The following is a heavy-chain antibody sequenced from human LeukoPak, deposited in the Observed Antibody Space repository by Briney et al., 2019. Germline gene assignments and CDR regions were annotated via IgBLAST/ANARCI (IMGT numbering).Heavy chain of an antibody. Sequence: GGSLRPSCAASGFTFSSYEMTWVRQAPGKGLEWVSYISSSGSTIYYADSVKGRFTISRDNAKDSLYLQMNSLRAEDTAVYYCARGTPGLSKFRNWFDPWGQGTLVTVSP. V-gene: IGHV3-48*03. CDR3: ARGTPGLSKFRNWFDP. J-gene: IGHJ5*02. CDR1: GFTFSSYE. CDR2: ISSSGSTI. D-gene: IGHD2-15*01.